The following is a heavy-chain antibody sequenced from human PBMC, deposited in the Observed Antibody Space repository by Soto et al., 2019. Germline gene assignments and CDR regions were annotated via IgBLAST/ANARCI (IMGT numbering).Heavy chain of an antibody. CDR3: ARDWFGIDY. V-gene: IGHV1-18*01. D-gene: IGHD3-16*01. J-gene: IGHJ4*02. CDR2: INAYNGNT. Sequence: QVQLVQSGAEVKKPGASVKVSCKASGYTFTSYGISWVRQAPGQGLEWMGWINAYNGNTNFAQNLQARVTMTTDTPTSTAYMELRSLRSDDTPMYYCARDWFGIDYWGQGTVVTVSS. CDR1: GYTFTSYG.